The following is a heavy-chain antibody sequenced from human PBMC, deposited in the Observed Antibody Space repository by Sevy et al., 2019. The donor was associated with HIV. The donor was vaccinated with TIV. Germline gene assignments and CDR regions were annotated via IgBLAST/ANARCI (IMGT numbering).Heavy chain of an antibody. CDR1: GFTFRSFS. J-gene: IGHJ5*01. V-gene: IGHV3-33*01. CDR3: ARDSARVIVPTAGFDS. Sequence: GGSLRLSCSASGFTFRSFSMHWVRQAPGKGLEWVAAIWYDGRTKQYADSVKGRFTISGDNSKNMLNLEMNSLRAEDTALYFCARDSARVIVPTAGFDSWGQGTVVTVSS. D-gene: IGHD1-1*01. CDR2: IWYDGRTK.